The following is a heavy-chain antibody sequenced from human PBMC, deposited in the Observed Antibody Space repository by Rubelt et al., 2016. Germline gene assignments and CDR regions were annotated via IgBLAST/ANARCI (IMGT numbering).Heavy chain of an antibody. V-gene: IGHV3-23*01. CDR3: AKGLGYYYDRSGAFDI. J-gene: IGHJ3*02. D-gene: IGHD3-22*01. CDR1: A. Sequence: AMSWVRQAPGKGLEWVSAISGGGGSTYYADSVKGRFTISRDNSKNTLYLQMNSLRAEDTAVYYCAKGLGYYYDRSGAFDIWGQGTMVTVSS. CDR2: ISGGGGST.